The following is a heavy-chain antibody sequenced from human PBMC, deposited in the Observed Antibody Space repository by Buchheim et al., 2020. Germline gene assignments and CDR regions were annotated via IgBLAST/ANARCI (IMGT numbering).Heavy chain of an antibody. V-gene: IGHV1-8*01. CDR3: AREHYYDSSGVGYYYYMDV. Sequence: QVQLVQSGAEVKKPGASVKVSCKASGYTFTSYDINWVRQATGQGLEWMGWMNPNSGNTGYAQKFQGRVTMTRNTSISTAYIELSSMRSEDTAVYYCAREHYYDSSGVGYYYYMDVWGKGTT. CDR2: MNPNSGNT. D-gene: IGHD3-22*01. J-gene: IGHJ6*03. CDR1: GYTFTSYD.